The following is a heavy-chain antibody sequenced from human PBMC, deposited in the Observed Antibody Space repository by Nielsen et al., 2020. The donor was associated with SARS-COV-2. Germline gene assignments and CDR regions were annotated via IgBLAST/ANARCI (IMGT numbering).Heavy chain of an antibody. Sequence: GESLKISCAASGFTFSSYAMHWVRQAPGKGLEWVAVISYDGSNKYYADSVKGRFTISRDNSKNTLYLQMNSLRAEDTAVYYCAKGLLENWNSDYFDYWGQGTLVTVSS. CDR3: AKGLLENWNSDYFDY. CDR1: GFTFSSYA. D-gene: IGHD1-7*01. J-gene: IGHJ4*02. V-gene: IGHV3-30-3*01. CDR2: ISYDGSNK.